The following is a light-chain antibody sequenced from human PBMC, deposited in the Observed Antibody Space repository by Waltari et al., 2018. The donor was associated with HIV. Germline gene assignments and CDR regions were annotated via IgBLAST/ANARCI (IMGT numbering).Light chain of an antibody. J-gene: IGLJ2*01. V-gene: IGLV2-8*01. CDR1: SSDVGRYDY. CDR3: TSYAGINPVA. Sequence: QSALTQPPSASGSTGPSVTISCTGTSSDVGRYDYVSWYQQPPGKAPKPLISEVNKRPSGLPARFSGSKSGNTASLTVSGLQAEDEAEYSCTSYAGINPVAFGGGTKLTVL. CDR2: EVN.